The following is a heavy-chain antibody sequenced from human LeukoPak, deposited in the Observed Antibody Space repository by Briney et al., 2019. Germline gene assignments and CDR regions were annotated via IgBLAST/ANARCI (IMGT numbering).Heavy chain of an antibody. V-gene: IGHV5-51*01. CDR3: ARLEGHGYNLPDY. CDR1: GYSFTTYW. CDR2: ISPGDFDT. J-gene: IGHJ4*02. D-gene: IGHD5-12*01. Sequence: GESLKISCKASGYSFTTYWVAWVRQMPGKGLEWMGMISPGDFDTRYTPSFKGQVTISVDKSISTAYLQWSSLKASDTAMYYCARLEGHGYNLPDYWGQGTLVTVSS.